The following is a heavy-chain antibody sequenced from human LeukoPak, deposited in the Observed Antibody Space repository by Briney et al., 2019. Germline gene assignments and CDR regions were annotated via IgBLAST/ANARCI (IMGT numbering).Heavy chain of an antibody. Sequence: SETLSLTCTVSGGSIRNYYWNWIRQPAGKGLEWVGRIQTSGNTNYSPSLKSRITISVDRSKNQVSLKLSSVTAADTAVYYCASDRGGGWFDYWGQGTLVTVSS. D-gene: IGHD6-19*01. CDR2: IQTSGNT. V-gene: IGHV4-4*07. J-gene: IGHJ4*02. CDR1: GGSIRNYY. CDR3: ASDRGGGWFDY.